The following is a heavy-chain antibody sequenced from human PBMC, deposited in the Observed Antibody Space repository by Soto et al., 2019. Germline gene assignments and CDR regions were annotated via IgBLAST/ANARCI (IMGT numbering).Heavy chain of an antibody. V-gene: IGHV3-23*01. J-gene: IGHJ5*02. CDR3: FFSRGQQLINRFDP. CDR2: ISGSGGST. D-gene: IGHD6-13*01. Sequence: HPGGSLRLSCAASGFTFSSYAMSWVRQAPGKGLEWVSAISGSGGSTYYADSVKGRFTISRDNSKNTLYLQMNSLRAEDTAVYYCFFSRGQQLINRFDPWGQGSLVPVSS. CDR1: GFTFSSYA.